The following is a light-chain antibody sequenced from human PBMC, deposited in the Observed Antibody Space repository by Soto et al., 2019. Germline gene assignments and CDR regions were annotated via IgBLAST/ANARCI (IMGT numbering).Light chain of an antibody. V-gene: IGKV1-9*01. CDR3: QQVNSYPLT. CDR2: TAT. Sequence: DIHLTQSPSLLSASVGDRVTITCRASQGISQYVAWYQQKPGKAPKLLIYTATVLRGGVPSRFSGTGSGTEFILTISSLQPEDFATYYCQQVNSYPLTFGGGTKVDIK. J-gene: IGKJ4*01. CDR1: QGISQY.